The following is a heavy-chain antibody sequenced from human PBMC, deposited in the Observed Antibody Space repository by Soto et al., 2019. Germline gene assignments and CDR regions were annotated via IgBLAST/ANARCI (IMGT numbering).Heavy chain of an antibody. J-gene: IGHJ4*02. Sequence: SETLSLTCTVSGGTISSYYWSWIRQPPGKGLEWIGYIYYSGSTNYNPSLKSRVTISVDTSKNQFSLKLSSVTAADTAVYYCARRYGVYFDYWGQGTLVTVS. D-gene: IGHD4-17*01. CDR1: GGTISSYY. CDR2: IYYSGST. V-gene: IGHV4-59*08. CDR3: ARRYGVYFDY.